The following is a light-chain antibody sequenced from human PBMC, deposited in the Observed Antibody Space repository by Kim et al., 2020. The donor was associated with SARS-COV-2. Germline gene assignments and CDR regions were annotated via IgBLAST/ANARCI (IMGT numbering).Light chain of an antibody. J-gene: IGKJ2*01. V-gene: IGKV2-28*01. CDR3: MQALQTPYS. CDR1: QSLLHSNGYNT. Sequence: EPASYSCRSSQSLLHSNGYNTLDWYQQKPGQYPQRLLYLGSNRATGVPDRFSGSGSGTDFTPKNSRVEAEDVGFYYCMQALQTPYSFGRGTKLEI. CDR2: LGS.